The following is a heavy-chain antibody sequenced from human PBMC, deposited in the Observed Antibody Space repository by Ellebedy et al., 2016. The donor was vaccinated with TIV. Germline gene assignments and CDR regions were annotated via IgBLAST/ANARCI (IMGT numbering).Heavy chain of an antibody. V-gene: IGHV3-15*07. CDR1: GFTFTDAW. J-gene: IGHJ4*02. Sequence: GESLKISCTASGFTFTDAWMNWVRQAPGKGLEWVGRIKSKTDGGTTDYVAPVIGRFTISRDDSKNTLYLQMDSLKTEDTAVYYCATEVIAAARFDYWGQGTLVTVSS. CDR3: ATEVIAAARFDY. D-gene: IGHD2-15*01. CDR2: IKSKTDGGTT.